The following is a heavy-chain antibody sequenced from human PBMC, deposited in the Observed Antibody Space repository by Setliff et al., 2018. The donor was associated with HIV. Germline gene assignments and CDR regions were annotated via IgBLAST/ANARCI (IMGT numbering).Heavy chain of an antibody. CDR3: GVTPPDEYFYF. V-gene: IGHV3-21*01. CDR1: GFTFNSYI. D-gene: IGHD4-4*01. J-gene: IGHJ1*01. CDR2: IGAGGSDT. Sequence: PGESLKISCAGSGFTFNSYIMTWVRQAPGRGLEWVSSIGAGGSDTYYADSVRGRFTISRDNAKNSLFLQLNSLRTEDTAVYFCGVTPPDEYFYFWGQGTLVTVSS.